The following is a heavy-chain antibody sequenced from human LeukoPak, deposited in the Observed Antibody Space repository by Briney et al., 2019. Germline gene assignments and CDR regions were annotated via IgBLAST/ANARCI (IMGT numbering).Heavy chain of an antibody. J-gene: IGHJ4*02. V-gene: IGHV3-48*02. D-gene: IGHD2/OR15-2a*01. CDR3: ARDRGYFYDQLDY. Sequence: GGSLRLSCVASGYPFSSYSMNWIRQAPGKGLEWVSYISVSGGVRFYADSVKGRFTISRDDARNSLYLQMNSLKDEDTAVYYCARDRGYFYDQLDYWGQGTLVAVSS. CDR2: ISVSGGVR. CDR1: GYPFSSYS.